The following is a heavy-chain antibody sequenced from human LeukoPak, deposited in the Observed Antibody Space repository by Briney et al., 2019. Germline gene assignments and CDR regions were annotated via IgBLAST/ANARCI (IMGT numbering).Heavy chain of an antibody. V-gene: IGHV3-30*18. J-gene: IGHJ6*02. CDR2: ISYDGSNR. CDR3: AKGGQGTGPSRRAVCGWDV. Sequence: GGSLRLSCAASGSTISSYDMHWVRQAPGKGLEWVAVISYDGSNRDYVDSVKGRFTISRDNSKNTLSLQLNSLRADDTAVYYCAKGGQGTGPSRRAVCGWDVWGQGTTVTVSS. CDR1: GSTISSYD. D-gene: IGHD3/OR15-3a*01.